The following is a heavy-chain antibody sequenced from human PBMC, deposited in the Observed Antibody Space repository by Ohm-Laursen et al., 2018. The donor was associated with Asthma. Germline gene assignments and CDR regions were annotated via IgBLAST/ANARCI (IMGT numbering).Heavy chain of an antibody. V-gene: IGHV4-61*03. J-gene: IGHJ4*02. CDR2: VFYGGTT. CDR3: ARGRGFGYGIDY. Sequence: SDTLSLTCSVSGAYVSSGGHYWSWIRQPPGKGLEWIGHVFYGGTTLYNAALRSRVTISEDASNNHYSLSLSSVTAADTAVYYCARGRGFGYGIDYWGQGILVTISS. CDR1: GAYVSSGGHY. D-gene: IGHD5-18*01.